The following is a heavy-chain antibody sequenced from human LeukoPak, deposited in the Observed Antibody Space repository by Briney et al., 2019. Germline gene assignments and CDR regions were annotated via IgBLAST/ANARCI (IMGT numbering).Heavy chain of an antibody. CDR3: AKVEGSGYYFDY. CDR2: ISGSGGST. CDR1: GFTFSSYA. Sequence: GGSLRLSCAASGFTFSSYAMSWVRQVPGKGLEWVSAISGSGGSTYYADSVKGRFTISRDNSKNTLYLQMNSLRAEDTAVYYCAKVEGSGYYFDYWGQGTLVTVSS. D-gene: IGHD3-22*01. V-gene: IGHV3-23*01. J-gene: IGHJ4*02.